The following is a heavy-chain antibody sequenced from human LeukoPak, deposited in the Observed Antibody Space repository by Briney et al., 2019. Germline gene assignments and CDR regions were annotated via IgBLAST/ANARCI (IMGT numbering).Heavy chain of an antibody. J-gene: IGHJ4*02. D-gene: IGHD6-13*01. CDR3: VREFWYRFDN. V-gene: IGHV3-11*04. CDR1: GFIFSDYY. CDR2: ISSDGTAN. Sequence: PGGSLRLSCAASGFIFSDYYMSWIRQAPGKGLEFVSYISSDGTANYYADSVKGRFTISGDNAQNSVYLEMTNLRAEDTAAYYCVREFWYRFDNWGQGTVVTVSS.